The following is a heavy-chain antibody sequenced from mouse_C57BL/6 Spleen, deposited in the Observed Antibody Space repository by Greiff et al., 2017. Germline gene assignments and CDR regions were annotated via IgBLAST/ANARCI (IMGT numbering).Heavy chain of an antibody. CDR3: ARGRLLRATAMDY. D-gene: IGHD1-1*01. V-gene: IGHV1-52*01. Sequence: QVQLKQPGAELVRPGSSVKLSCKASGYTFTSYWMHWVKQRPIQGLEWIGNIDPSDSETHYNQKFKDKATLTVDKSSNTAYMPLSSLTSEDSAVYYCARGRLLRATAMDYWGQGTSVTVSS. CDR2: IDPSDSET. CDR1: GYTFTSYW. J-gene: IGHJ4*01.